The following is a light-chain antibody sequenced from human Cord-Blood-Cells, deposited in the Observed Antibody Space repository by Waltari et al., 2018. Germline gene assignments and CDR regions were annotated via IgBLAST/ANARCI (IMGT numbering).Light chain of an antibody. CDR3: SSYTSSSTLV. V-gene: IGLV2-14*03. CDR1: SSDVGGYNY. J-gene: IGLJ1*01. CDR2: DVS. Sequence: QSALTQPASVSGSPGQSITISCTGTSSDVGGYNYVSWYQQNPGKAPNLMIYDVSNRPSGVSNRFSGSKSGNTASLTISGLQAEDEADYYCSSYTSSSTLVFGTGTKVTVL.